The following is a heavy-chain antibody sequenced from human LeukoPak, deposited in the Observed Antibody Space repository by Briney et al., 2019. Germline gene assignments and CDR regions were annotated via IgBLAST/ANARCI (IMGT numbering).Heavy chain of an antibody. CDR3: ARVDCSGGSCYFDY. J-gene: IGHJ4*02. D-gene: IGHD2-15*01. Sequence: GGSLRLTCAASGFTFSRYWMHWVRQTPGKGLVWVSRINSDGSSTRYADSVKGRLTISRDNAKNTLDLQMNSLRAEDTAVYYCARVDCSGGSCYFDYWGQGTLVTVSS. CDR1: GFTFSRYW. V-gene: IGHV3-74*01. CDR2: INSDGSST.